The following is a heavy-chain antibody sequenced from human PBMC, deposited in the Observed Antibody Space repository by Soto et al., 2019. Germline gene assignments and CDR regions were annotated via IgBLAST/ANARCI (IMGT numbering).Heavy chain of an antibody. D-gene: IGHD1-26*01. CDR3: ARNTRKYYFDY. Sequence: GGSLRLSCAASGFTVSSNYMSWVRQAPGKGLEWVSVIYSGGSTYYADSVKGRFTISRDNSENTLYLQMNNLRAEDTAVYYCARNTRKYYFDYWGQANLVTVSS. CDR1: GFTVSSNY. J-gene: IGHJ4*02. V-gene: IGHV3-53*01. CDR2: IYSGGST.